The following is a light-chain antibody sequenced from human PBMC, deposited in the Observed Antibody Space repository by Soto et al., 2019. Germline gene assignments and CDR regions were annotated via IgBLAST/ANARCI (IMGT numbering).Light chain of an antibody. CDR1: SSDVGRYNY. J-gene: IGLJ1*01. CDR2: EVI. CDR3: SSYTSSNTLV. Sequence: QSALTQPASVSGSPGQSIAISCTGTSSDVGRYNYVSWYQQHPGKAPKLMIYEVINRPSGVSNRFSDSKSGDTASLTISGLQAEDEADYYCSSYTSSNTLVFGTGTKLTVL. V-gene: IGLV2-14*01.